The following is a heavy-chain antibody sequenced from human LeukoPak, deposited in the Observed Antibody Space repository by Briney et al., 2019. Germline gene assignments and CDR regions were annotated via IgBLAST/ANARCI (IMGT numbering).Heavy chain of an antibody. V-gene: IGHV2-5*02. CDR2: IYWDDDK. Sequence: SGPTLVNPTQTLTLTCTFSGFSLSTDEVGVGWIRQPPGKALEWLALIYWDDDKRYSPSLKSRLTITKGSSKNQVVLTMTNMDPVDTATYYCGHRPGRGIPAAHWGQGTLVTVSS. CDR3: GHRPGRGIPAAH. J-gene: IGHJ4*02. D-gene: IGHD2-21*01. CDR1: GFSLSTDEVG.